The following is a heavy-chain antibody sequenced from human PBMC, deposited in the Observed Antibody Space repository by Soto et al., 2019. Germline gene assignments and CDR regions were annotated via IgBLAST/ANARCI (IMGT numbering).Heavy chain of an antibody. D-gene: IGHD3-3*01. CDR2: IYYSGST. Sequence: PSETLSLTCTVSGGSISSGGYYWSWIRQHPGKGLEWIGYIYYSGSTYYNPSLKSRVTISVDTSKNQFSLKLSSVTAADTAVYYCARVPGITIFGVAPFYYMDVWGKGTTVTVSS. J-gene: IGHJ6*03. CDR1: GGSISSGGYY. V-gene: IGHV4-31*03. CDR3: ARVPGITIFGVAPFYYMDV.